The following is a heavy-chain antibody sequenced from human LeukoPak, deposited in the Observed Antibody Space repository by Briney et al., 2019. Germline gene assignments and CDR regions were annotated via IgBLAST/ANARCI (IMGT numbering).Heavy chain of an antibody. CDR2: INHSGST. Sequence: TSETLSLTCAVYGGSFSGYYWSWIRQPPGKGLEWIGEINHSGSTNYNPSLKSRVTISVDTSKNQFSLKLSSVTAADTAVYYCATRLQRDNYYYMDVWGKGTTVTISS. V-gene: IGHV4-34*01. J-gene: IGHJ6*03. D-gene: IGHD1-1*01. CDR1: GGSFSGYY. CDR3: ATRLQRDNYYYMDV.